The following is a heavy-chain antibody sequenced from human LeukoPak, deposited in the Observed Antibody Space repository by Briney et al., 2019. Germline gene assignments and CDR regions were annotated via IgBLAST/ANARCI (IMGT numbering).Heavy chain of an antibody. CDR2: ITNSGGYI. D-gene: IGHD3-22*01. J-gene: IGHJ4*02. CDR1: GFTFSSYS. CDR3: ARDKGFYYDSSDFYGFDY. Sequence: GGSLRLSCAASGFTFSSYSMNWVRQRPGKGLEWVSSITNSGGYIYYADSVKGRFTISRDNAKNSLYLQMNSLRAEDTAIYYCARDKGFYYDSSDFYGFDYWGQGTLVTVSS. V-gene: IGHV3-21*01.